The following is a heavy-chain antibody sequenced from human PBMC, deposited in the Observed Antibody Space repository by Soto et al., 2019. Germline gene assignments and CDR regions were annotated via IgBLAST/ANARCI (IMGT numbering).Heavy chain of an antibody. D-gene: IGHD6-19*01. CDR2: IYYSGST. Sequence: SETLSLTCTVSGGSISSYYWSWIRQPPGKGLEWIGYIYYSGSTNYNPSLKSRVTISVDTSKNQFSLKLSSVTAADTAVYYCARLSAVAGEIFDYWGQGTLVTVSS. J-gene: IGHJ4*02. V-gene: IGHV4-59*08. CDR3: ARLSAVAGEIFDY. CDR1: GGSISSYY.